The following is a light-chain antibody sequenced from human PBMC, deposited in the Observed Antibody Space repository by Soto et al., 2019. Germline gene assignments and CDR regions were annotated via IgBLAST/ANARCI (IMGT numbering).Light chain of an antibody. CDR2: GTS. J-gene: IGKJ1*01. Sequence: TRSPGTLSSSAGVSDPLSGRASQSVSSNYLAWYQQKPGQAPRLLIYGTSSRATGIPDRFSGCGSGTDFTLTIDSLQSEDLAVYFCQQYGDLPWTFGPGTKVDIK. CDR3: QQYGDLPWT. CDR1: QSVSSNY. V-gene: IGKV3-20*01.